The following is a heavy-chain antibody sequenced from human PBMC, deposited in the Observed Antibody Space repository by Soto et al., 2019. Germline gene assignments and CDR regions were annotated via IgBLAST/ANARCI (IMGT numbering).Heavy chain of an antibody. Sequence: QVQLVQSGAEVKKPGSSVKVSCKASGGTFSSYTISWVRQAPGQGLEWMGRIIPILGIANYAQKFQGRVTITADKSTSTAYMELSSLRSEDTAVYYCARRSYYYGSGVFDPWGQGTLVTVSS. CDR1: GGTFSSYT. CDR2: IIPILGIA. V-gene: IGHV1-69*02. CDR3: ARRSYYYGSGVFDP. J-gene: IGHJ5*02. D-gene: IGHD3-10*01.